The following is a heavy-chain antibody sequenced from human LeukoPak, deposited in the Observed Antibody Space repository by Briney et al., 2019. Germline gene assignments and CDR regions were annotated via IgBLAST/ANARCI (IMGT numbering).Heavy chain of an antibody. V-gene: IGHV4-34*01. CDR1: GGSFSGYY. CDR3: ARADGSLYDC. CDR2: INHSGST. J-gene: IGHJ4*02. Sequence: SETLSLTCAVYGGSFSGYYWSWIRQPPGKGLEWIGEINHSGSTNYNPSLKSRVTISVDTSKNQFSLKLSSVTAADTAVYYCARADGSLYDCWGQGTLVTVSS. D-gene: IGHD6-13*01.